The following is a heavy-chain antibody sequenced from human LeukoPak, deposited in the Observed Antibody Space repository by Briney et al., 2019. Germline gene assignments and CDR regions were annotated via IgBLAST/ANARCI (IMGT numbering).Heavy chain of an antibody. Sequence: PSETLSLTCAVYGGSFTNYFWSWVRQSPGKGLEWIGEVADYGSVNYNPSLQSRVTISLDTSKNHFSLKVSSMTAADTAVYYCASRRVTVIVVSTFDSWGQRTLVTVSS. J-gene: IGHJ4*02. CDR1: GGSFTNYF. CDR2: VADYGSV. CDR3: ASRRVTVIVVSTFDS. V-gene: IGHV4-34*01. D-gene: IGHD3-22*01.